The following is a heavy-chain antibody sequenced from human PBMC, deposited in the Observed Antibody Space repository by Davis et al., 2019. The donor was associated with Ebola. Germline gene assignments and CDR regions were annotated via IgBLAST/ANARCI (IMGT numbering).Heavy chain of an antibody. J-gene: IGHJ4*02. CDR3: AKSTSHGSGSYLDY. D-gene: IGHD3-10*01. CDR1: VITFSSYA. CDR2: ISGSGGST. V-gene: IGHV3-23*01. Sequence: GESLKISCTDSVITFSSYAMTWVRQAPGKGLEWVSAISGSGGSTYYADSVKGRFTISRDNSKNTLYLQMNSLRAEDTAVYYCAKSTSHGSGSYLDYWGQGTLVTVSS.